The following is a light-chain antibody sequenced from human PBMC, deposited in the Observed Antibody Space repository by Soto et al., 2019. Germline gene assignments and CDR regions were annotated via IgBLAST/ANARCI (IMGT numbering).Light chain of an antibody. CDR2: GAS. CDR1: QSVSSSY. V-gene: IGKV3-20*01. Sequence: EIVLTQSPGTLSLSPGERATLSCRASQSVSSSYLAWYQQKPGQAPRLLIYGASSRATGIPDRFRGSGSGTDFTLTISRLEPEDCAVYYCQQYGSSPRTFGQGTKVEIK. CDR3: QQYGSSPRT. J-gene: IGKJ1*01.